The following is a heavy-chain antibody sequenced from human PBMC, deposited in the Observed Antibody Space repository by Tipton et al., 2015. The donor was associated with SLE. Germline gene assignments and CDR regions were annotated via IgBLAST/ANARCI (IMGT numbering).Heavy chain of an antibody. CDR3: TRGIGPGSSRISDY. D-gene: IGHD2-15*01. J-gene: IGHJ4*02. CDR1: GFNFGAYW. CDR2: TNQDGAIR. Sequence: SLRLSCVASGFNFGAYWMHWVRQAPGKGLVWISRTNQDGAIRSYEDSVKGRFIISRDNSKSTLYLQMNNVRVEDTALYYCTRGIGPGSSRISDYWGQGTMVSVSS. V-gene: IGHV3-74*01.